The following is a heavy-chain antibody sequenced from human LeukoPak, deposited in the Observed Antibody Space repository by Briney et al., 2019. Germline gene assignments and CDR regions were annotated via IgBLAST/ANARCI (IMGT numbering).Heavy chain of an antibody. CDR1: GYTFTSYY. CDR2: INPSGGST. V-gene: IGHV1-46*01. J-gene: IGHJ4*02. D-gene: IGHD6-13*01. CDR3: ARIGEQHLVYYLDY. Sequence: ASVKVSCKASGYTFTSYYMHWVRQAPGQGLEWMGIINPSGGSTSYAQKFQGRVTLTTDTSTSTAYMELRSLRSDDTAVYYCARIGEQHLVYYLDYWGQGTLVTVSS.